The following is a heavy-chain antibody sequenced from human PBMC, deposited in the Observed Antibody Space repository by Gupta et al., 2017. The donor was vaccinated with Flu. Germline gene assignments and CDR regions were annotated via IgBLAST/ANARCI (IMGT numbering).Heavy chain of an antibody. J-gene: IGHJ3*01. D-gene: IGHD1-1*01. CDR2: ISRISKFI. V-gene: IGHV3-21*01. Sequence: QAPGKGLEWVASISRISKFIFYADSVKGRFTISRDNAKTSIYLHMSGLRAEDTAIYYCEKNRASGTTKGSFDVWGQGTRVTVSS. CDR3: EKNRASGTTKGSFDV.